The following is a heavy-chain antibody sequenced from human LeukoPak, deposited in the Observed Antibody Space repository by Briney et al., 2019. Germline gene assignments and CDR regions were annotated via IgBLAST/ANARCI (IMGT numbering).Heavy chain of an antibody. Sequence: SETLSLTCTVSGVSVSSGSYYWSWIRQPPGKGLEWIGYIYYSGSTNYNPSLKSRVTISVDTSKNQFSLKLSSVTAADTAVYYCARVGYDILTGYYRYYFDYWGQGTLVTVSS. D-gene: IGHD3-9*01. J-gene: IGHJ4*02. CDR1: GVSVSSGSYY. CDR2: IYYSGST. CDR3: ARVGYDILTGYYRYYFDY. V-gene: IGHV4-61*01.